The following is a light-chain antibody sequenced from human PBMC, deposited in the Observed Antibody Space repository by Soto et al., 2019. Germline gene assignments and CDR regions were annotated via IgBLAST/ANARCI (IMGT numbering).Light chain of an antibody. CDR3: QAWDSSTAYVVV. J-gene: IGLJ2*01. Sequence: SYELTQPPSVSVSPGQTASITCSGDKLGDKYACWYQQKPGQSPVLVIYQDSKRPSGIPERFSGSNSGNTATLTISGTQAMDEADYYCQAWDSSTAYVVVFGGGTQLTVL. V-gene: IGLV3-1*01. CDR1: KLGDKY. CDR2: QDS.